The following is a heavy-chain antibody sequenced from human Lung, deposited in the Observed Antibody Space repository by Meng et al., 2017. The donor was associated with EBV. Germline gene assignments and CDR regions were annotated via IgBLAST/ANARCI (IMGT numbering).Heavy chain of an antibody. CDR3: ARPDNGGNWYFDN. D-gene: IGHD4-23*01. CDR1: GFTFSRHT. J-gene: IGHJ4*01. CDR2: ITSTATYI. V-gene: IGHV3-21*01. Sequence: VXLLESGGXLVKPGGXLSLSCAASGFTFSRHTMTWVRQAPGKGLQWVSSITSTATYISYATSVKGRFTISRDNAKNSLYLQMISLRAEDTAVYYCARPDNGGNWYFDNWGHGTLVTVSS.